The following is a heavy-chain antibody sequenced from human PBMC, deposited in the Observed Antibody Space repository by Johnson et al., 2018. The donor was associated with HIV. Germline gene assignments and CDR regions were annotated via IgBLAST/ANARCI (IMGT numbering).Heavy chain of an antibody. CDR2: MSYDGSNQ. CDR1: EFTVSSYA. D-gene: IGHD2-21*01. J-gene: IGHJ3*02. CDR3: AKRLCGGDCYLDAFDI. Sequence: VQLVESGGKLIQPGGSLRLSCAASEFTVSSYAMHWVRQAPGRGLEWVAVMSYDGSNQYYADAVTGRFTISRDNSKNTLYLQMNSLRAEDTAVYYCAKRLCGGDCYLDAFDIWGQGTMVTVSS. V-gene: IGHV3-30*04.